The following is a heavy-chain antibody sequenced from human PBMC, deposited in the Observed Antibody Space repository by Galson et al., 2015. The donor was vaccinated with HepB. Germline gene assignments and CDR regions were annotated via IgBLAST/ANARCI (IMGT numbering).Heavy chain of an antibody. CDR2: IYADGRT. Sequence: SLRLSCAASGLTVSSEYMSWVRQAPGKGLQWVSAIYADGRTYYGNSVKGRFTISRDNSKNMVYLQMNSLRGEDTAMYYCARDMIEDSVGWFDFDYWGQGTLVTVSS. D-gene: IGHD6-19*01. J-gene: IGHJ4*02. CDR3: ARDMIEDSVGWFDFDY. V-gene: IGHV3-53*01. CDR1: GLTVSSEY.